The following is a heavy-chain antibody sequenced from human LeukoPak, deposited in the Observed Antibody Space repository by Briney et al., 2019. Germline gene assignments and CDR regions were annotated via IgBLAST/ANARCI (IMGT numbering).Heavy chain of an antibody. CDR2: IYYSGST. V-gene: IGHV4-59*08. CDR1: GGSISSYY. D-gene: IGHD5-12*01. CDR3: ARHVGYFDAFDI. J-gene: IGHJ3*02. Sequence: LETLSLTCTVSGGSISSYYWSWIRQPPGKGLEWIGYIYYSGSTNYNPSLKSRVTISVDTSKNQFSLKLSSVTAADTAVYYCARHVGYFDAFDIWGQGTMVTVSS.